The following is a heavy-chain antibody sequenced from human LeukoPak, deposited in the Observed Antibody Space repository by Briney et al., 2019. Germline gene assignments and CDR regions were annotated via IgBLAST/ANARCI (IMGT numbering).Heavy chain of an antibody. V-gene: IGHV4-59*01. Sequence: KPSETLSLTCTVSGGSISSYYWSWIRQPPGKGLEWIGYIYYSGSTNYNPSLKSRVTISVDTSKNQFSLKLSSVTAADTAVYYCARESHTNPLTYYMDVWGKGTTVTVSS. CDR1: GGSISSYY. D-gene: IGHD2-8*01. CDR2: IYYSGST. J-gene: IGHJ6*03. CDR3: ARESHTNPLTYYMDV.